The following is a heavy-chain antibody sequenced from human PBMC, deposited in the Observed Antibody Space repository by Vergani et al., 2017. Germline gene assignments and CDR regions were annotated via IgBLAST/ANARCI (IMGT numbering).Heavy chain of an antibody. CDR3: AREAYCGGDCYSRDYYYYGMDV. D-gene: IGHD2-21*02. CDR2: ISAYNGNT. Sequence: QVQLVQSGAEVKKPGASVKVSCKASGYTFTSYGISWLRQAPGQGLEWMGWISAYNGNTNYAQKLQGRVTMTTDTSTSTAYMELRSLRSDDTAVYYCAREAYCGGDCYSRDYYYYGMDVWGQGTTVTVSS. J-gene: IGHJ6*02. CDR1: GYTFTSYG. V-gene: IGHV1-18*01.